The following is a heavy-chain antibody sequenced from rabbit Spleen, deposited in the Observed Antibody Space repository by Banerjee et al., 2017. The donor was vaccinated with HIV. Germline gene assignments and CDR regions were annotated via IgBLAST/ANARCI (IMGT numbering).Heavy chain of an antibody. Sequence: QQLEESGGGLVKPGASLTLTCTASGFSFSNSYYMCWVRQAPGKGLEWIACIDTGSSGFTYFASWAKGRFTCSKTSSTTVTLQMTSLTAADTATYFCARDTGSSFSSYGMDLWGPGTLVTVS. V-gene: IGHV1S40*01. CDR1: GFSFSNSYY. D-gene: IGHD8-1*01. CDR3: ARDTGSSFSSYGMDL. J-gene: IGHJ6*01. CDR2: IDTGSSGFT.